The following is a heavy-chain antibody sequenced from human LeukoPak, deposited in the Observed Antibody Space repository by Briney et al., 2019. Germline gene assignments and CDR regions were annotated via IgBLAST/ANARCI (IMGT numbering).Heavy chain of an antibody. CDR2: ISTSDRTT. D-gene: IGHD3-22*01. CDR3: ARESYSSGYYYDY. V-gene: IGHV3-11*04. CDR1: GFTFNNAW. Sequence: GGSLRLSCAASGFTFNNAWMSWVRQAPGKGLEWVAYISTSDRTTYYADSVKGRFTISRDNAKNSLYLQMNSLRAEDTAVYYCARESYSSGYYYDYWGQGTLVTVSS. J-gene: IGHJ4*02.